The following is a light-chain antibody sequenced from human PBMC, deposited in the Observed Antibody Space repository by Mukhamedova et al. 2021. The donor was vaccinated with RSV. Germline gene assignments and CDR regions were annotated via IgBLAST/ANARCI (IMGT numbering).Light chain of an antibody. V-gene: IGKV3-11*01. J-gene: IGKJ4*01. CDR1: QSVSSY. CDR3: QQRSNWPLT. CDR2: DAS. Sequence: GERATLSCRASQSVSSYLAWYQQKPGQAPRLLIYDASNRATGIPARFSGSGSGTDFTLTINSLEPEDFAVYYCQQRSNWPLTFGGGT.